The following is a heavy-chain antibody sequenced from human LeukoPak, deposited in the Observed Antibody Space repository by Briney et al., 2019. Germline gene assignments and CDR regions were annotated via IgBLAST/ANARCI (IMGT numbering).Heavy chain of an antibody. V-gene: IGHV4-4*02. CDR3: ASDPCRFCGTTH. CDR1: GFTVSSNY. J-gene: IGHJ4*02. CDR2: IYHSGST. D-gene: IGHD1-14*01. Sequence: GSLRLSCAASGFTVSSNYMSWVRQPPGKGLEWIGEIYHSGSTNYNPSLKSRVTISVDKSKNQFSLKLSSVTAADTAVYYCASDPCRFCGTTHWGQGTLVTVSS.